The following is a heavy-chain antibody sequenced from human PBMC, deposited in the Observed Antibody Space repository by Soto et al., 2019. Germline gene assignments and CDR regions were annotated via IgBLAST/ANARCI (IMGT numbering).Heavy chain of an antibody. J-gene: IGHJ4*02. CDR2: ISAYNGNT. CDR1: GYTFTSYG. D-gene: IGHD3-22*01. V-gene: IGHV1-18*01. CDR3: ARDRSEDSSGYPLDY. Sequence: ASVKVSCKASGYTFTSYGISWVRQAPGQGLEWMGWISAYNGNTNYAQKLQGRVTMTRDTSTSTVYMELSSLRSEDTAVYYCARDRSEDSSGYPLDYWGQGTLVTVSS.